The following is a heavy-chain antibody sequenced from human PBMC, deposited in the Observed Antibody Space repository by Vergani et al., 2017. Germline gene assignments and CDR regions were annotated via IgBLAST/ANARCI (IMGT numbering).Heavy chain of an antibody. CDR2: IHPGDSDT. V-gene: IGHV5-51*01. CDR1: GYSFTSYW. Sequence: EVQLVPSGAEVKKPGESLKISCKSSGYSFTSYWIGWVRQMPGKGLEWMGIIHPGDSDTRYSPSFQGQVTISAGKSISAAFLHWSSLKASATAMYYCARQRDVRSWFDPWGQGTLVTVSS. J-gene: IGHJ5*02. CDR3: ARQRDVRSWFDP.